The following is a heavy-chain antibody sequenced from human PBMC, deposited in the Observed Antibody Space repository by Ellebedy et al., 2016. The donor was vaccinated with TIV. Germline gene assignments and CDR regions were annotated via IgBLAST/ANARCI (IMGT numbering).Heavy chain of an antibody. J-gene: IGHJ4*02. CDR1: GFSVSKNY. D-gene: IGHD3-22*01. CDR2: IYSSGST. V-gene: IGHV3-66*01. Sequence: GESLKISCAASGFSVSKNYMNWVRLAPGKGLEWVSVIYSSGSTYYADSVKGRFTISRDNGKNSLYLQRNSLRAEDTAVYYCARGYYYDSSCLFDWGQGTLVTVSS. CDR3: ARGYYYDSSCLFD.